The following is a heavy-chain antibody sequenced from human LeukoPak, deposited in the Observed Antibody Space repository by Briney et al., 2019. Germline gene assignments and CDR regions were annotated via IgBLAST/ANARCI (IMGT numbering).Heavy chain of an antibody. CDR1: GGSISSDSYF. J-gene: IGHJ4*02. CDR2: VFYTGNT. CDR3: ARVDRGHFDY. Sequence: SETLSLTCTVSGGSISSDSYFWGWIRQPPGEGLEWIGSVFYTGNTFYSPSLKSRVTISVDTSKNQFSLKLSSVTAADTAVYYCARVDRGHFDYWGQGTLVTVSS. D-gene: IGHD3-10*01. V-gene: IGHV4-39*07.